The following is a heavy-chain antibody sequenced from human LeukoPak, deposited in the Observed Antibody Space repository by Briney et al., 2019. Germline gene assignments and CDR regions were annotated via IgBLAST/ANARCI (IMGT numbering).Heavy chain of an antibody. CDR3: ARDLGYYTSGSSNWVDP. J-gene: IGHJ5*02. V-gene: IGHV4-34*01. CDR2: INHSGST. CDR1: GGSFSGYY. D-gene: IGHD3-10*01. Sequence: SETLSLTCAVYGGSFSGYYWSWIRQPPGKGLEWIGEINHSGSTNYNPSLKSRVTISVDTSKNQFSLKLSSVTAADTAVYYCARDLGYYTSGSSNWVDPWGQGTLVTVSS.